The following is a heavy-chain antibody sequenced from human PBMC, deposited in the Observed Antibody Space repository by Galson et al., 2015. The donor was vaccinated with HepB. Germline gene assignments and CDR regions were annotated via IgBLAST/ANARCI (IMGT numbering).Heavy chain of an antibody. CDR3: ARDFAIGYMDAFDI. CDR1: GYTFTSYG. J-gene: IGHJ3*02. Sequence: SCKASGYTFTSYGISWVRQAPGQGLEWMGWISAYNGNTNYAQKLQGRVTMTTDTSTSTAYMELRSLRSDDTAVYYCARDFAIGYMDAFDIWGQGTMVTVSS. D-gene: IGHD2-2*02. CDR2: ISAYNGNT. V-gene: IGHV1-18*01.